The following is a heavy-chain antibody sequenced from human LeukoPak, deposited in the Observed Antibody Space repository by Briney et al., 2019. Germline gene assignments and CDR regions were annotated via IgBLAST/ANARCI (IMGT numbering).Heavy chain of an antibody. V-gene: IGHV3-9*01. CDR3: AKDRGSGSYYIEYFDY. CDR2: ISWNSGGI. CDR1: GFTFDDYA. J-gene: IGHJ4*02. D-gene: IGHD3-10*01. Sequence: GRSLRLSCAASGFTFDDYAMHWVRQAPGKGLEWVSGISWNSGGIGYADSVKGRFTISRDNAKNSLYLQMNSLRAEDTALYYCAKDRGSGSYYIEYFDYWGQGTLVTVSS.